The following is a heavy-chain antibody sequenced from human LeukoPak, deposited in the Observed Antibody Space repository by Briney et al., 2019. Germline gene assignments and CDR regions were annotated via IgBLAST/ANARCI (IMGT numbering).Heavy chain of an antibody. J-gene: IGHJ5*02. V-gene: IGHV4-38-2*02. Sequence: SETLSLTCTVSGYSISSGYYWGWIRQPPGKGLEWIRSIYHSGSTYYNPSLKSRVTISVDTSKNQFSLKLSSVTAADTAVYYCARDFHYDFWSGGWFDPWGQGTLVTVSS. D-gene: IGHD3-3*01. CDR3: ARDFHYDFWSGGWFDP. CDR1: GYSISSGYY. CDR2: IYHSGST.